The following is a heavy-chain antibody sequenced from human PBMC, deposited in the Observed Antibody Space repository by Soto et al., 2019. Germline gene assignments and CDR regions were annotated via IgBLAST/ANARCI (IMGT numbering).Heavy chain of an antibody. CDR2: MNPNSGNT. CDR1: GYTFTSYD. V-gene: IGHV1-8*01. D-gene: IGHD2-2*01. Sequence: ASVKVSCKASGYTFTSYDINWVRQATGQGLEWMGWMNPNSGNTGYAQKFQGRVTMTRNTSISTAYMELSSLRSEDTAVYYCAREDIVLVPAAIDYYYGMDVWGQGTTVTSP. CDR3: AREDIVLVPAAIDYYYGMDV. J-gene: IGHJ6*02.